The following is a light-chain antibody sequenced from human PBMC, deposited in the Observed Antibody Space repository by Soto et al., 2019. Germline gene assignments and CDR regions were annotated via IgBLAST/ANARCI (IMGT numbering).Light chain of an antibody. CDR2: DAS. J-gene: IGKJ5*01. V-gene: IGKV3-11*01. CDR1: QSVSSY. Sequence: EIVLTHSPATLSFSPGEGATLSCRTSQSVSSYLAWYQQKPGQAPRLLIYDASKRATGIPARFSGSGSGTDFTLTISSLEPEDFAVYYCQQHSNWPITFGQGTRLEIK. CDR3: QQHSNWPIT.